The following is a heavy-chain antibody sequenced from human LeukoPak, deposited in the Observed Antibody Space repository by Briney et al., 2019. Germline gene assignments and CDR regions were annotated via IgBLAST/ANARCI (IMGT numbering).Heavy chain of an antibody. D-gene: IGHD2-2*01. Sequence: SETLSLTCTVSGGSISSYYWSWIRQPPGKGLEWIGYIYYSGSTNYNPSLKTRVTISVDTSKNQFSLKLSSVTAADTAVYYCARVVVVPAANMRANYYYGMDVWGQGTTVTVSS. V-gene: IGHV4-59*01. J-gene: IGHJ6*02. CDR2: IYYSGST. CDR1: GGSISSYY. CDR3: ARVVVVPAANMRANYYYGMDV.